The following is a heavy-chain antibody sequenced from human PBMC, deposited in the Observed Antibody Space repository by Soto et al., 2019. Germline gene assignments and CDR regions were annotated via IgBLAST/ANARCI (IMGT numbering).Heavy chain of an antibody. CDR1: GYTFTSYG. CDR2: TSAYNGNT. CDR3: ARDGQITIFGVAMGSFDY. D-gene: IGHD3-3*01. V-gene: IGHV1-18*01. J-gene: IGHJ4*02. Sequence: ASVKVSCKASGYTFTSYGISWVRQAPGQGLEWMGWTSAYNGNTNYAQKLQGRVTMTTDTSTSTAYMELRSLRSDDTAVYYCARDGQITIFGVAMGSFDYWGQGTLVTVSS.